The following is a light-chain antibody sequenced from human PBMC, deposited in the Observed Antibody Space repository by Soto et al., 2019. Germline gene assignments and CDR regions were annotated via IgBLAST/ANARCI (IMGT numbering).Light chain of an antibody. V-gene: IGKV3-20*01. CDR1: QSVGSSY. J-gene: IGKJ3*01. CDR2: GAS. Sequence: EIVLTQSPGTLSLSPGERATLSCRASQSVGSSYLAWYQQKPGQAPRVLIYGASSRATGIPDRFSGSGSGTDFTLTISRLEPEDVAVYYFQQDATSPFTFGPATKLDIK. CDR3: QQDATSPFT.